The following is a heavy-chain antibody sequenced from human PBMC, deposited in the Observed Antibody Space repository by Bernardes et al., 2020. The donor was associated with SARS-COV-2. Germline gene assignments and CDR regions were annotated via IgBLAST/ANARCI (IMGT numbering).Heavy chain of an antibody. J-gene: IGHJ4*02. D-gene: IGHD3-3*01. Sequence: SETLSLTCTVSGGSIRSYYWSWIRQPPGQGLEWIGYIYYSGSTNYNPSLKSRVTMSVDTSKNQFSLKLSSVTAADTAVYYCARDDFWSGYSKWGQGTLVTVSS. CDR1: GGSIRSYY. V-gene: IGHV4-59*12. CDR3: ARDDFWSGYSK. CDR2: IYYSGST.